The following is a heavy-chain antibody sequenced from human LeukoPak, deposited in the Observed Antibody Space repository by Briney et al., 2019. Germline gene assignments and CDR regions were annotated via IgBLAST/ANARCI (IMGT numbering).Heavy chain of an antibody. D-gene: IGHD6-6*01. V-gene: IGHV3-48*01. Sequence: GGSLRLSCAASGFTFSSYSMSWVRQAPGKGLEWVSYISSGSSTIHYADSVKGRFTISRDNAKNSLYLQMNSLRAEDTAVYYCARRGEGYSSSYYFDYWGQGTLITVSS. CDR3: ARRGEGYSSSYYFDY. J-gene: IGHJ4*02. CDR1: GFTFSSYS. CDR2: ISSGSSTI.